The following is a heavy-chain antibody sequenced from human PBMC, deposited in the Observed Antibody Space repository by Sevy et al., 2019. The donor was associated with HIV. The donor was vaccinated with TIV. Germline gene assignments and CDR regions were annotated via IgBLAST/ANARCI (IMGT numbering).Heavy chain of an antibody. Sequence: SETLSLTCAVSGYSISSGYYWGWIRQPPGKGLEWIGSIYHSGSTYYNPSLKSRVTISVDTSKNQFSLKRSSVTAADTAVYYCARIYDSSGQFDYWGQGTLVTVSS. CDR2: IYHSGST. J-gene: IGHJ4*02. D-gene: IGHD3-22*01. CDR3: ARIYDSSGQFDY. CDR1: GYSISSGYY. V-gene: IGHV4-38-2*01.